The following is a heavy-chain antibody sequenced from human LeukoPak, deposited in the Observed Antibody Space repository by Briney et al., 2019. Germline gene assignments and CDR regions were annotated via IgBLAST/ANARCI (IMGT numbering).Heavy chain of an antibody. Sequence: GGSLRLSCAVSGFTVSSNYMSWVRQAPGEGLEWVSVIYSGGNTYYADSVKGRLTISRDNYKNTLYLQMNSLRGEDTAVYYCARRHTISGVVIRAAFDYWGQGTLVTVSS. CDR2: IYSGGNT. J-gene: IGHJ4*02. CDR3: ARRHTISGVVIRAAFDY. CDR1: GFTVSSNY. V-gene: IGHV3-66*04. D-gene: IGHD3-3*01.